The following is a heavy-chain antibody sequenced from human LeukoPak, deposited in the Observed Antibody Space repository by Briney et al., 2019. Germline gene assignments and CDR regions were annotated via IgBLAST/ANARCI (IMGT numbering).Heavy chain of an antibody. Sequence: ASVKVSCKVSGYTLTELSMHWVRQAPGKGLEWMGGIIPIFGTANYAQKFQGRVTITADESTSTAYMELSSLRSEDTAVYYCARVSTMVRGVIVGDDAFDIWGQGTMVTVSS. D-gene: IGHD3-10*01. J-gene: IGHJ3*02. CDR2: IIPIFGTA. CDR1: GYTLTELS. CDR3: ARVSTMVRGVIVGDDAFDI. V-gene: IGHV1-69*13.